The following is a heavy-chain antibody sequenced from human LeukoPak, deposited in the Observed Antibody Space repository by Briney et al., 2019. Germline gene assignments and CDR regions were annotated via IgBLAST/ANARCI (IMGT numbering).Heavy chain of an antibody. J-gene: IGHJ6*03. V-gene: IGHV4-59*08. CDR3: ARHYYYYYMDV. CDR1: GGSFSGYY. CDR2: IYYSGST. Sequence: SETLSLTCAVYGGSFSGYYWSWIRQPPGKGLEWIGYIYYSGSTNYNPSLKSRVTISVDTSKNQFSLKLSSVTAADTAVYYCARHYYYYYMDVWGKGTTVTISS.